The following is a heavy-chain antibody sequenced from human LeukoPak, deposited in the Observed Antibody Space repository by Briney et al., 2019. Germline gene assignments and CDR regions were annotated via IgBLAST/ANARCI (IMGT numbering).Heavy chain of an antibody. CDR3: ARDITLIHCTNGVCYTYYYYGMDV. D-gene: IGHD2-8*01. Sequence: GGSLRLSCAASGFTFSSYGMHWVRQAPGKGLEWVAVIWYDGSNKYYADSVKGRLTISRDNSKNTLYLQMNSLRAEDTAVYYCARDITLIHCTNGVCYTYYYYGMDVWGQGTTVTVSS. J-gene: IGHJ6*02. V-gene: IGHV3-33*01. CDR1: GFTFSSYG. CDR2: IWYDGSNK.